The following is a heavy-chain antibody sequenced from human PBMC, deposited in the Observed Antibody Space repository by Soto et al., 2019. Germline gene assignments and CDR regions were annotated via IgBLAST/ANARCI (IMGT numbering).Heavy chain of an antibody. CDR3: AGGAGTLDPFDI. CDR1: GGSISSSSYY. D-gene: IGHD6-19*01. J-gene: IGHJ3*02. Sequence: SETLSLTCTVSGGSISSSSYYWGWIRQPPGKGLEWIGSIYYSGSTYYNPSLKSRVTISVDTSKNQFSLKLSSVTAADTAVYYCAGGAGTLDPFDIWGQGTMVTVSS. V-gene: IGHV4-39*01. CDR2: IYYSGST.